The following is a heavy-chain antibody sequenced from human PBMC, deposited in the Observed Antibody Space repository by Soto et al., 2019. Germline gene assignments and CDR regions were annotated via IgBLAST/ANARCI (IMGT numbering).Heavy chain of an antibody. CDR2: INRSGST. CDR3: ARRNEQWLVDDAFDI. CDR1: GGSFSGYY. V-gene: IGHV4-34*01. D-gene: IGHD6-19*01. J-gene: IGHJ3*02. Sequence: ETLSLTCAVYGGSFSGYYWSWIRQPPGKGLEWIGEINRSGSTNYNPSLKSRVTISVDTSKNQFSLKLSSVTAADTAVYYCARRNEQWLVDDAFDIWGQGTMVTVSS.